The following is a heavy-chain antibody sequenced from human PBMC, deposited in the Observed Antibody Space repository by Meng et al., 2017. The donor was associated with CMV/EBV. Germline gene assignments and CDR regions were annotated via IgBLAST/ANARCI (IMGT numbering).Heavy chain of an antibody. CDR2: ISYDGSNK. J-gene: IGHJ6*02. Sequence: GGSLRLSCAAPGFTFSSYAMHWVRQAPGKGLEWVAVISYDGSNKYYADSVKGRFTISRDNSKNTLYLQMNSLRAEDTAVYYCARDRILVPSAYYGMDVWGQGTTVTVSS. D-gene: IGHD2-2*01. CDR3: ARDRILVPSAYYGMDV. CDR1: GFTFSSYA. V-gene: IGHV3-30*04.